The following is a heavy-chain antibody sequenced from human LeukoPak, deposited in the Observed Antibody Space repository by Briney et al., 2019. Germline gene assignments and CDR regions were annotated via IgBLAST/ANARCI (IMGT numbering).Heavy chain of an antibody. Sequence: ASVKVSCKASGGTLISYAISWVRPAPGQGLEWMGRIIPIFGIANYAQKFQGRVTITADKSTSTAYMELSSLRSEDTAVYYCAREVVTTNRNWFDPWGQGTLVTVSS. V-gene: IGHV1-69*04. CDR2: IIPIFGIA. J-gene: IGHJ5*02. CDR3: AREVVTTNRNWFDP. CDR1: GGTLISYA. D-gene: IGHD4-11*01.